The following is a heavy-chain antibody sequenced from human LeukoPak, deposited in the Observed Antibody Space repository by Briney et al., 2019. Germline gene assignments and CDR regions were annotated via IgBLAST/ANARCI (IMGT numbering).Heavy chain of an antibody. V-gene: IGHV3-21*01. Sequence: PGGSLRLSCAASGFTFSSYSMNWVRQAPGKGLEWVSSISSSSSYICYADSVKGRFTISRDNAKNSLYLQMNSLRAEDTAVYYCAREGRCSGGSCYRYYFDYWGQGTLVTVSS. CDR3: AREGRCSGGSCYRYYFDY. CDR1: GFTFSSYS. D-gene: IGHD2-15*01. J-gene: IGHJ4*02. CDR2: ISSSSSYI.